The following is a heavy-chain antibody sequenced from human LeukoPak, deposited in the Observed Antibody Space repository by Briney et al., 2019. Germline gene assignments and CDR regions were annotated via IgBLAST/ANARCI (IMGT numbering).Heavy chain of an antibody. V-gene: IGHV4-39*07. CDR1: GGSISSSSYY. CDR3: ARIWFGESRGLNWFDP. Sequence: SETLSLTCTVSGGSISSSSYYWGWLRQPPGKGREGFGSIYYSGSTYYNPSLKSRVTISVDTSKNQFSLKLSSVPAADTAVYYCARIWFGESRGLNWFDPWGQGTLVTVSS. D-gene: IGHD3-10*01. J-gene: IGHJ5*02. CDR2: IYYSGST.